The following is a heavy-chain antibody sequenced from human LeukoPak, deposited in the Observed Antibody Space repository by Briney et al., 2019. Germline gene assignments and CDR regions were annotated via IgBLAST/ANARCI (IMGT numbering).Heavy chain of an antibody. D-gene: IGHD3-22*01. CDR1: RFTFNKYG. J-gene: IGHJ4*02. V-gene: IGHV3-30*02. CDR2: IRYDGSNK. Sequence: GGSLRLSCAASRFTFNKYGMHWVRQAPGKGLEWVAFIRYDGSNKYYADSVKGRFTISRDNSKNSLFLQMNSLRAEDTAVYYCARDMYYYDSSGYYIFFDYWGQGTLVTVSS. CDR3: ARDMYYYDSSGYYIFFDY.